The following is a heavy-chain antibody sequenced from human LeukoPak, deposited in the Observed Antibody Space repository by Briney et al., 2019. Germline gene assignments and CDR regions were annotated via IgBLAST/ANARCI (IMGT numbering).Heavy chain of an antibody. CDR1: GFTFSSYA. CDR3: AREAHPGGNYYWFDY. CDR2: ISYDGSNK. D-gene: IGHD1-26*01. Sequence: PGGSLRLSCAASGFTFSSYAMHWVRQAPGKGLEWVAVISYDGSNKYYADSVKGRFTISRDNSKNTLYLQMNSLRAEDTAVYYCAREAHPGGNYYWFDYWGQGTLVTVSS. V-gene: IGHV3-30-3*01. J-gene: IGHJ4*02.